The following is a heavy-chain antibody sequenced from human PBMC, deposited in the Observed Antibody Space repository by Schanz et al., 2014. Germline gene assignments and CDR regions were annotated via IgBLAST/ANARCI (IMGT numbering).Heavy chain of an antibody. V-gene: IGHV3-21*05. CDR1: GFSFSGFA. D-gene: IGHD4-17*01. CDR2: ISHNSHYT. J-gene: IGHJ3*02. Sequence: VQLEESGGGVVQPGGSLRLSCVASGFSFSGFAVHWVRQAPGKGLEWVSYISHNSHYTNYADSVKGRFTISRDTAENSVYLQMNSLRAEDTALYYCAKDPHKDYGGKPQALDIWGQGTMVTVSS. CDR3: AKDPHKDYGGKPQALDI.